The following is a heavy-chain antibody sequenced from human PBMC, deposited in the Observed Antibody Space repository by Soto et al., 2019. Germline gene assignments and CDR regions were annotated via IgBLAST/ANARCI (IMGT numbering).Heavy chain of an antibody. Sequence: GGPLRLSCAASGFTFSSYGMHWVRQAPGKGLEWVAVISYDGSNKYYADSVKGRFTISRDNSKNTLYLQMNSLRAEDTAVYYCAKYSLPHNWNIDYWGQGTLVTVSS. CDR1: GFTFSSYG. CDR3: AKYSLPHNWNIDY. CDR2: ISYDGSNK. V-gene: IGHV3-30*18. J-gene: IGHJ4*02. D-gene: IGHD1-20*01.